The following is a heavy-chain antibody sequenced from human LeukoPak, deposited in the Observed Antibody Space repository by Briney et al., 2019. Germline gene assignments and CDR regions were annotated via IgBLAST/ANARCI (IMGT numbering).Heavy chain of an antibody. Sequence: PGGSLRLSCVASGFTFSEVWMSWVRQAPGKGLEWVGRIKSKVDGGTTDYAAPVKGRFTISRDDSTKTVYLQMNSVNTEDTAFYYCTTDCLFTMIRDWDWFDPWGQGTLVTVSS. D-gene: IGHD3-10*01. CDR1: GFTFSEVW. V-gene: IGHV3-15*01. CDR3: TTDCLFTMIRDWDWFDP. CDR2: IKSKVDGGTT. J-gene: IGHJ5*02.